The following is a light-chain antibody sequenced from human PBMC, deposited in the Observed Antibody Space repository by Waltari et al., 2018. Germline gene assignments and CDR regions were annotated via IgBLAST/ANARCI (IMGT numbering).Light chain of an antibody. Sequence: GWAIQSISNWLAWYQQIPGKAPKLLIYMASSLETGVPSRFRGSGSGTEFTLTISSLQPGDFATYYCQQYNTYPFTFGLGTKLESK. CDR2: MAS. V-gene: IGKV1-5*03. CDR1: QSISNW. CDR3: QQYNTYPFT. J-gene: IGKJ2*01.